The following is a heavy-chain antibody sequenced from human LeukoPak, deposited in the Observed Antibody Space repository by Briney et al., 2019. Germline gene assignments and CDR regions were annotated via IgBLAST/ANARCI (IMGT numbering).Heavy chain of an antibody. Sequence: GGSLRLSCAASGFTFSSYSLTWVRQAPGKGLEWVSSISSSSSYIYYADSVKGRFTISRDNAKNSLYLQMNSLRAEDTAVYYCARGTLHDAFDIWGQGTMVTVSS. CDR1: GFTFSSYS. V-gene: IGHV3-21*01. CDR2: ISSSSSYI. D-gene: IGHD1-1*01. CDR3: ARGTLHDAFDI. J-gene: IGHJ3*02.